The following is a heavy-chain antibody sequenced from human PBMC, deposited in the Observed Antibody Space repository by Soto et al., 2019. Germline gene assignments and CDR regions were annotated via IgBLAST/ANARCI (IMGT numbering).Heavy chain of an antibody. CDR2: TSIYNGHT. CDR1: GYTFTASG. Sequence: ASVKVSCKASGYTFTASGISRVRQAPGQGLEWMGWTSIYNGHTEYSPKFLGRVVMTTDTSADTAYLELKSLRPDDAALYYCARWDDYGASDQYHFDQWGQGTLVTVSS. CDR3: ARWDDYGASDQYHFDQ. D-gene: IGHD4-17*01. V-gene: IGHV1-18*01. J-gene: IGHJ4*02.